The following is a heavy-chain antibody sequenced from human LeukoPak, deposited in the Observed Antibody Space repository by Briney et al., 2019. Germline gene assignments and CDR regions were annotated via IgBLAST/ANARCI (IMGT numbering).Heavy chain of an antibody. CDR2: IYYSGST. CDR1: GGSISSYY. J-gene: IGHJ3*02. V-gene: IGHV4-59*01. D-gene: IGHD3-3*01. Sequence: PSETLSLTCTVSGGSISSYYWSWIRQPPGKGLEWIGYIYYSGSTNYNPSLKSRVTISVDTSKNQFSLKLSSVTAADTAVYYCARDFWRAFDIWGQGTMVTVSS. CDR3: ARDFWRAFDI.